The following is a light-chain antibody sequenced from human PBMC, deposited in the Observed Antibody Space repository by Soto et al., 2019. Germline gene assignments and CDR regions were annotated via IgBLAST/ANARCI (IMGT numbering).Light chain of an antibody. CDR1: QTITRW. CDR3: QQYDSSPKT. J-gene: IGKJ1*01. Sequence: DIQMTQSPSTLSASVGYIVTITCLASQTITRWMAWYQQKPGKAPKLLIYDASTLESGVPSRFSGSRSGTEFTLTISRLEPEDFAVYYCQQYDSSPKTFGQRTKVDIK. CDR2: DAS. V-gene: IGKV1-5*01.